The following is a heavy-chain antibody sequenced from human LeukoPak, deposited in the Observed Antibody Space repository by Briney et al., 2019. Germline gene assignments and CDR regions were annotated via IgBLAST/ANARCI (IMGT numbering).Heavy chain of an antibody. CDR3: VREEEVVPATIGAYYYYYMDV. Sequence: PGGSLRLSCAASGFTFSSYGMHWVRHAPGKGLVWVSRLSSDGRRTYYAASGKGRFTISRDKAKNTLFLQMNSLRPDDTAVYYCVREEEVVPATIGAYYYYYMDVWGKGTTVTVSS. D-gene: IGHD2-2*01. CDR1: GFTFSSYG. V-gene: IGHV3-74*01. J-gene: IGHJ6*03. CDR2: LSSDGRRT.